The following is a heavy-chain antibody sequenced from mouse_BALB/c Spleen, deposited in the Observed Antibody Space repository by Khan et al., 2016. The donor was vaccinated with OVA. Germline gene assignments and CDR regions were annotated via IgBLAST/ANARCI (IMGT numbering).Heavy chain of an antibody. CDR3: ARSLYYSFGYALDC. CDR1: GYSITSDYA. Sequence: EVQLQESGPGLVKPSQSLSLTCTVTGYSITSDYAWNWIRQFPGNKLEWMGYISSTGGTSYNPSLKSRISVTRDTSKNQFFLQLKSVTTEDTATYYCARSLYYSFGYALDCGGRGTSVTIPS. CDR2: ISSTGGT. D-gene: IGHD2-12*01. J-gene: IGHJ4*01. V-gene: IGHV3-2*02.